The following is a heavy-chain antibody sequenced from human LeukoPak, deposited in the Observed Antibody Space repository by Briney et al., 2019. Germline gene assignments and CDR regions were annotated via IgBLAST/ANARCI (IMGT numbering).Heavy chain of an antibody. CDR1: GFTLDDYA. J-gene: IGHJ2*01. D-gene: IGHD2-2*01. CDR2: ISWDSGSI. Sequence: SLRLSCAASGFTLDDYAMHWVRQAPGKGLEWVSSISWDSGSIGYADSVKGRFTISKDNAKKSLYLQMNSLRAEDMALYYCAKASCSSNNCPYWYFDLWGRGTLVTVSS. V-gene: IGHV3-9*03. CDR3: AKASCSSNNCPYWYFDL.